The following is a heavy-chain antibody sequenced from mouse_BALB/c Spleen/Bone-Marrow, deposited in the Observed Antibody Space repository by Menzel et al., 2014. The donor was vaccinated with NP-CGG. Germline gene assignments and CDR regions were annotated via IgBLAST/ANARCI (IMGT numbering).Heavy chain of an antibody. CDR2: IRLKSNNYAT. CDR3: TRRGGWYFDV. Sequence: EVQLVESGGGLVQPGGSMKLPCVASGFTFSNYWMNWVRQSPEKGLEWVAEIRLKSNNYATHYAESVKGRFTISRDDSKSSVYLQMNNLRAEDTGIYYCTRRGGWYFDVWGAGTTVTVSS. CDR1: GFTFSNYW. J-gene: IGHJ1*01. V-gene: IGHV6-6*02.